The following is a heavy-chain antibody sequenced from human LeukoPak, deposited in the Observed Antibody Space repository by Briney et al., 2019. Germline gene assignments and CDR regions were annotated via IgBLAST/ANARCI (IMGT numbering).Heavy chain of an antibody. CDR2: IKPKSGAT. J-gene: IGHJ4*02. Sequence: ASVKVSCKASGYTFSGYYMHWVRQAPGQGLEWMGWIKPKSGATAYAQKFQGRVTMTRDTAINTAYLEVSGLTPDDTAVYYCARVREWEEISGAIPDYFDYWGQGTLITVSS. CDR3: ARVREWEEISGAIPDYFDY. CDR1: GYTFSGYY. V-gene: IGHV1-2*02. D-gene: IGHD3-3*01.